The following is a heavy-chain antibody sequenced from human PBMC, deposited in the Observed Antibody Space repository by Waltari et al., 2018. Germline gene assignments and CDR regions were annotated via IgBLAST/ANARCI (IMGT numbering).Heavy chain of an antibody. Sequence: EVQLLESGGGLVQPGGSLRLSCAASGFTFSSYAMSWVRQAPGKGLEWVSAISGSGGSTYYADSVKGRFTISRDNSKNTLYLQMNSLRAEDTAVYYCAKDLAEWGDFWSSRGFDYWGQGTLVTVSS. CDR2: ISGSGGST. J-gene: IGHJ4*02. V-gene: IGHV3-23*01. CDR3: AKDLAEWGDFWSSRGFDY. D-gene: IGHD3-3*01. CDR1: GFTFSSYA.